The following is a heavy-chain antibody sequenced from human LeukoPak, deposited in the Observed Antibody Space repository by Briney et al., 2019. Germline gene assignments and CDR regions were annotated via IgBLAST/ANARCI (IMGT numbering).Heavy chain of an antibody. CDR1: GYTFTSYY. Sequence: ASVKVSCKASGYTFTSYYMHWVRQAPGQGLEWMGIINPSGGSTSYAQKFQGRVTMTRDMSTSTVYMELSSLRSEDTAVYYCARVSLSHLRRSYYMDVWGKGTTVTISS. J-gene: IGHJ6*03. CDR3: ARVSLSHLRRSYYMDV. V-gene: IGHV1-46*01. D-gene: IGHD4-23*01. CDR2: INPSGGST.